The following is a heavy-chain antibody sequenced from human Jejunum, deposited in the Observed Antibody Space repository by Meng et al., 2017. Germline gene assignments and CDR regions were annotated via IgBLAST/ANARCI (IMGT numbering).Heavy chain of an antibody. J-gene: IGHJ4*02. CDR1: GFTFSSYW. CDR2: INGDGSSI. V-gene: IGHV3-74*01. CDR3: AILGAIEPTVTTTAGDDY. D-gene: IGHD4-17*01. Sequence: GESLKISCAASGFTFSSYWMHWVRQAPGKGLVWVSRINGDGSSIAYADSVKGRFTISRDNAKNILSLQMNSVRAEDTAVYHCAILGAIEPTVTTTAGDDYWGQGTLVTVSS.